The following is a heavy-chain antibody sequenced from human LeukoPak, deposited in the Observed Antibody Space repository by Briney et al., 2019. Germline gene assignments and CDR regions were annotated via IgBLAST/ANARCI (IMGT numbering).Heavy chain of an antibody. D-gene: IGHD4-17*01. V-gene: IGHV4-39*01. Sequence: SETLSLTCSVSGGSISSSNYYWGWIRQPPGKGLEWLGSIYYSGTTYYNPSLKSRVTISVDTSKNQFSLKLSSVTAADTAVYYCASQYPDYVARTVDYWGQGTLVTVSS. J-gene: IGHJ4*02. CDR3: ASQYPDYVARTVDY. CDR2: IYYSGTT. CDR1: GGSISSSNYY.